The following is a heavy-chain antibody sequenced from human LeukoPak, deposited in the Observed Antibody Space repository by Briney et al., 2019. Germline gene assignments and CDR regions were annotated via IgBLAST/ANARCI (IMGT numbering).Heavy chain of an antibody. CDR2: INPNTGAA. V-gene: IGHV1-2*02. D-gene: IGHD2-2*01. Sequence: ASVKVSCRTSGDTFSDYYIHWVRQAPGQGLEWMGKINPNTGAAYYAQKFQGRVTVTRDTSISTAFMELSRLMFDDTAVYYCARDVVVAPAAHFYFDYWGQGTVVTVSS. CDR1: GDTFSDYY. J-gene: IGHJ4*02. CDR3: ARDVVVAPAAHFYFDY.